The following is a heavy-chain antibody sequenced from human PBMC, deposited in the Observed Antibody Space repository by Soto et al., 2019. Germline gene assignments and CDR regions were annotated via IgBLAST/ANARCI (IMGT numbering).Heavy chain of an antibody. CDR2: IYPGDSDT. V-gene: IGHV5-51*01. D-gene: IGHD3-9*01. Sequence: GESLKISCKGSGYSFTTYWLDWVRQVPGKGLEWMGIIYPGDSDTRYSPSFQGQVTISADKSISAAYLQWSSLKASDTAMYFCARGRGLVGSFDYWGRGTLVTVSS. J-gene: IGHJ4*02. CDR3: ARGRGLVGSFDY. CDR1: GYSFTTYW.